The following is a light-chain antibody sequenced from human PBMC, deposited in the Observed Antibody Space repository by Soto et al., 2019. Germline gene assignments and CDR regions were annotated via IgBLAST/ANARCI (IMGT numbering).Light chain of an antibody. J-gene: IGKJ1*01. CDR2: GAS. V-gene: IGKV3-15*01. CDR3: QQYNNWPQT. CDR1: QSVSNN. Sequence: EIVLTQSPGTLSLSPGERATLSCRASQSVSNNYLAWYQQKPGQAPRLLIYGASTRAADVPARFSGGGSGTEFTLTISSLQSEDFAEYHCQQYNNWPQTFGQGTEVDIK.